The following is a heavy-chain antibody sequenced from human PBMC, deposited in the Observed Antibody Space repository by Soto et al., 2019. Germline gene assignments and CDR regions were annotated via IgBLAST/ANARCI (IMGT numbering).Heavy chain of an antibody. CDR3: ASDLYSGYDPPYYYYGMDV. V-gene: IGHV1-2*04. CDR1: GYTFTSYG. Sequence: GASVKVSCKASGYTFTSYGISWVRQAPGQGLEWMGWIYPNSGGTNYAQKFQGWVTMTRDTSISTAYMELSRLRSDDTAMYYCASDLYSGYDPPYYYYGMDVWGQGTTVTVSS. D-gene: IGHD5-12*01. J-gene: IGHJ6*02. CDR2: IYPNSGGT.